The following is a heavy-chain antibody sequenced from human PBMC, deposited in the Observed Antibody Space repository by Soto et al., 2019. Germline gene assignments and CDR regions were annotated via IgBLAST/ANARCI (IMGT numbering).Heavy chain of an antibody. J-gene: IGHJ4*02. CDR2: IYYSGST. D-gene: IGHD5-18*01. CDR1: GGSISSYY. CDR3: ARGGGEEYSYGPFDY. Sequence: SETLSLTCTVSGGSISSYYWSWIRQPPGKGLEWIGYIYYSGSTNYNPSLKSRVTISVDTSKNHFSLKLSSVTAADTAVYYCARGGGEEYSYGPFDYWGQGTLVTVSS. V-gene: IGHV4-59*01.